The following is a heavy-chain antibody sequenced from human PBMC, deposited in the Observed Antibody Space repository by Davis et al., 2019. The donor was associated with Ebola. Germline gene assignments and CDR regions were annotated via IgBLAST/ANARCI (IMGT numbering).Heavy chain of an antibody. CDR2: FDPEDGET. CDR3: ASALWFGEAFDI. J-gene: IGHJ3*02. CDR1: GYTLTELS. V-gene: IGHV1-24*01. Sequence: ASVKVSCKVSGYTLTELSRHWVRQAPGKGLEWMGGFDPEDGETIYAQKFQGRVTMTEDTSTDTAYMELSSLRSEDTAVYYCASALWFGEAFDIWGQGTMVTVSS. D-gene: IGHD3-10*01.